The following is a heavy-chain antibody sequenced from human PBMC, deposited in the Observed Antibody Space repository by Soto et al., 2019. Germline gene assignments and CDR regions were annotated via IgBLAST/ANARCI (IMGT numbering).Heavy chain of an antibody. CDR2: IIPILGIA. J-gene: IGHJ6*02. D-gene: IGHD1-1*01. V-gene: IGHV1-69*02. Sequence: SVKVSCKASGGTFSSYTISWVRQAPGQGLEWMGRIIPILGIASYAQKFQGRVTMTRDTSTSTVYMELSSLRSEDTAVYYCARVQSDSDYYYGMDVWGQGTTVTVSS. CDR1: GGTFSSYT. CDR3: ARVQSDSDYYYGMDV.